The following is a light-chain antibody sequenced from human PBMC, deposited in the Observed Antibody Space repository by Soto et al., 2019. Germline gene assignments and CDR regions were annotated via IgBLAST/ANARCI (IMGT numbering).Light chain of an antibody. CDR3: QQYDSSPRT. CDR2: GAS. Sequence: EIVLTQSPATLSVSPGERATLSFMASQSVSSRSLAWYQQKPGQAPRLLISGASSRAADIPDRFSGSGSGTDFTLTINRLEPEDFAVYYCQQYDSSPRTFGQGTKVDI. CDR1: QSVSSRS. J-gene: IGKJ1*01. V-gene: IGKV3-20*01.